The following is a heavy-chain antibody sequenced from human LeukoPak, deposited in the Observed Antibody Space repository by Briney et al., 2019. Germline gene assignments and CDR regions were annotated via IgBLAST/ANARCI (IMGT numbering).Heavy chain of an antibody. D-gene: IGHD6-13*01. J-gene: IGHJ4*02. V-gene: IGHV4-30-2*01. CDR1: GGSISSGGYY. CDR2: IYHSGST. CDR3: ARVWGQQLVPRYFDY. Sequence: SETLSLTCTVSGGSISSGGYYWSWIRQPPGKGLEWIGYIYHSGSTYYNPSLKSRVTISVDRSKNQFSLKLSSVTAADTAVYYSARVWGQQLVPRYFDYWGQGTLVTVSS.